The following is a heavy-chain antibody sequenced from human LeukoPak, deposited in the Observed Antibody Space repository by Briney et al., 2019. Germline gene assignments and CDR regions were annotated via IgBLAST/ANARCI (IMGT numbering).Heavy chain of an antibody. CDR3: AKDLHYGSADY. CDR2: INPDGSTT. CDR1: GFTFSNYW. D-gene: IGHD3-10*01. Sequence: GGSLRLFCAASGFTFSNYWMHWVRHDPGKGLVWVSFINPDGSTTNYADSVKGRFTISRDNARNALYLQMNSLRAEDTAVYYCAKDLHYGSADYWGQGTLVTVSS. V-gene: IGHV3-74*01. J-gene: IGHJ4*02.